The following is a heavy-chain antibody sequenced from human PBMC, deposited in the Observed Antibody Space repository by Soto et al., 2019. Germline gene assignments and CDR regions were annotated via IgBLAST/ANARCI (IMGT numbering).Heavy chain of an antibody. V-gene: IGHV1-69*01. J-gene: IGHJ5*02. CDR3: ARERIGYGSGSNGWFDP. Sequence: QVQLVQSGAEVKKPGSSVKVSCKASGGTFSSYAISRVRQAPGQGLEWMGGIIPIFGTANYAQKFQGRVTITADESTSTAYMELSSLRSEDTAVYYCARERIGYGSGSNGWFDPWGQGTLVTVSS. D-gene: IGHD3-10*01. CDR2: IIPIFGTA. CDR1: GGTFSSYA.